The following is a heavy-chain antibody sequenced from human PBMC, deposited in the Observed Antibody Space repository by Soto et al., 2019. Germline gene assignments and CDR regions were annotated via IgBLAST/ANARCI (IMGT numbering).Heavy chain of an antibody. V-gene: IGHV4-59*01. CDR1: GGSISSYY. CDR2: IYYSGST. Sequence: SETLSLTCTVSGGSISSYYWSWIRQPPGKGLEWIGYIYYSGSTNYNPSLKSRVTISVDTSKNQFSLKLSSVTAADTAVYYCARIASLYYYGMYVWGQGTTVTVSS. CDR3: ARIASLYYYGMYV. J-gene: IGHJ6*02.